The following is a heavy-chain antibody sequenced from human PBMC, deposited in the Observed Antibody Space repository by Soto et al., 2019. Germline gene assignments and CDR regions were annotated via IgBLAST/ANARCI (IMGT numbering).Heavy chain of an antibody. CDR1: GGSIGSYY. D-gene: IGHD3-10*01. J-gene: IGHJ4*02. V-gene: IGHV4-59*08. CDR2: IYHSETT. Sequence: SETLSLTCSVSGGSIGSYYWSWIRQPPGKGLEWIGFIYHSETTNYNPSLKSRVTISVDTPKNLFSLKLTSVTAADTAVYYCERLGLYSCGSGSCYPGYFDCWGQGTLVTVSS. CDR3: ERLGLYSCGSGSCYPGYFDC.